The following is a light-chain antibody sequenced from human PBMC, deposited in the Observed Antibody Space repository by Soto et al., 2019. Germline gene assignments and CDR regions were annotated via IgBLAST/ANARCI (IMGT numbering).Light chain of an antibody. J-gene: IGLJ3*02. V-gene: IGLV3-21*04. CDR3: QLWDSSSDRAV. CDR2: FDT. CDR1: DIGIES. Sequence: SYELTQAPSVSVAPGKTARITCEVDDIGIESVHWYQQKPGQAPVLVIYFDTDRPSGIPERFSGSNSGNTATLTINRVDAGDEADYYCQLWDSSSDRAVFGGGTKVTVL.